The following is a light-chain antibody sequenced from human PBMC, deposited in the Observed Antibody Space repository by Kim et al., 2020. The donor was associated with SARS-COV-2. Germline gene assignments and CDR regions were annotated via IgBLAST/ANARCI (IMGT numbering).Light chain of an antibody. CDR3: AAWDDSLNGPYV. J-gene: IGLJ1*01. V-gene: IGLV1-44*01. Sequence: GVTISCSGSSSNIGSNTVNWYQQLPGTAPKLLIYSNNQRPSGVPDRFSGSKSGTSASLAISGLQSEDEADYYCAAWDDSLNGPYVFGTGTKVTVL. CDR2: SNN. CDR1: SSNIGSNT.